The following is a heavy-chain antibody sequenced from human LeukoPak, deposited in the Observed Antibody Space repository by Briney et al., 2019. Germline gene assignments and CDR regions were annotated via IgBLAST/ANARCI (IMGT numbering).Heavy chain of an antibody. CDR1: GFTFSSYS. D-gene: IGHD3-3*01. CDR2: ISSSSSYI. CDR3: ARDLDPHYDFWSGYHYGMDV. V-gene: IGHV3-21*01. Sequence: GSLRLSCAASGFTFSSYSMNWVRQAPGKGLEWVSSISSSSSYIYYADSVKGRFTISRDNAKNSLYLQMNSLRAEDTAVYYCARDLDPHYDFWSGYHYGMDVWGQGTTVTVSS. J-gene: IGHJ6*02.